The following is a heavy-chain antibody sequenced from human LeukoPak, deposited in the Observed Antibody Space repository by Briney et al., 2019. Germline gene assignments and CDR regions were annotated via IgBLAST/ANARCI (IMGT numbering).Heavy chain of an antibody. CDR3: ARRAYRGYSYQIDY. V-gene: IGHV4-39*01. J-gene: IGHJ4*02. CDR1: GGSISSSSYY. Sequence: SETLSLTCTVSGGSISSSSYYWGWIRQPPGKGLEWIGSIYYSGSTYYNPSLKSRVTISVDTSKNQFSLKLTSVTAADTAVYYCARRAYRGYSYQIDYWGQGTLVTVSS. D-gene: IGHD5-18*01. CDR2: IYYSGST.